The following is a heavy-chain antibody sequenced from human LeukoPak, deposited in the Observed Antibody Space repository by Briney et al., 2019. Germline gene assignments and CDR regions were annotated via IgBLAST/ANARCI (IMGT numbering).Heavy chain of an antibody. Sequence: PGGSLKLSCAASGFMFGEYAMRWVRQAPGKGLEWVSGIIWIFGTIDYAHKLKGRVTISRDNDKNSLYLEMSRLRPEDMGVYYCAKDGGAYSSSAGCFDPWGQGTRVTVSS. CDR3: AKDGGAYSSSAGCFDP. V-gene: IGHV3-9*03. CDR1: GFMFGEYA. J-gene: IGHJ5*02. CDR2: IIWIFGTI. D-gene: IGHD3-22*01.